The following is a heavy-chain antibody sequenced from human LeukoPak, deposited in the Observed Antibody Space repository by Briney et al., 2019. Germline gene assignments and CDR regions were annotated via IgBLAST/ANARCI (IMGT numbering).Heavy chain of an antibody. CDR1: GFNFNLFW. CDR2: IKQDGSEK. J-gene: IGHJ4*02. V-gene: IGHV3-7*04. Sequence: GGSLRLSCAGSGFNFNLFWMTWVRQAPGKGLQWVANIKQDGSEKYYVDSVKGRFTISRDDAKNSLYLQMNSLRAEDTAVYYCARGLRVDGYFDYWGQGTLVTVSS. D-gene: IGHD3-3*01. CDR3: ARGLRVDGYFDY.